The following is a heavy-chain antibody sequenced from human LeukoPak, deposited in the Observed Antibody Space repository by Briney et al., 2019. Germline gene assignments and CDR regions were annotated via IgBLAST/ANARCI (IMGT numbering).Heavy chain of an antibody. CDR1: GFTFSSYG. V-gene: IGHV3-23*01. J-gene: IGHJ4*02. Sequence: PGGSLRLSCAASGFTFSSYGMSWVRQAPGKGLEWVSAISGSSGSTYYADSVKGRFTISRDNSKNTLYLQMNSLRAEDTAVYYCAKSPSMVVVFDYWGQGTLVTVSS. CDR3: AKSPSMVVVFDY. CDR2: ISGSSGST. D-gene: IGHD3-22*01.